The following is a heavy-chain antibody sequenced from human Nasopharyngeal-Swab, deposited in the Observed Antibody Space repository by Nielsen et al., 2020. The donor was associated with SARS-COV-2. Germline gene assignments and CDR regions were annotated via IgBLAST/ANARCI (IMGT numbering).Heavy chain of an antibody. D-gene: IGHD3-3*01. Sequence: APVKVSCKVSGYTLTVLPIHWVRQAPGKGLEWMGTVVPEDGEPIYAQNFQGRVTMTEDTSTYTAYLELSSLRSEDTAVYYCASEGSGVFGVVIYAFDIWGPGTLVTVSS. CDR3: ASEGSGVFGVVIYAFDI. CDR1: GYTLTVLP. CDR2: VVPEDGEP. J-gene: IGHJ3*02. V-gene: IGHV1-24*01.